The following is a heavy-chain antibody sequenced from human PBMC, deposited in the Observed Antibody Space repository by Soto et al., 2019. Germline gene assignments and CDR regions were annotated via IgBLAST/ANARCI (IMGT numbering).Heavy chain of an antibody. V-gene: IGHV3-23*01. CDR2: SRGSGYSA. CDR1: GFTFSSYA. J-gene: IGHJ4*02. Sequence: EVQLLESGGTLVQPGGSLRLSCAASGFTFSSYAMSWVRQAPGKGLEWLSSSRGSGYSADYADSVKGRFTSSRDNSKNKLYLQMNSLRAEDTAVYYCAKYSEGGGSYRRTFDYWGQGALVTVSS. D-gene: IGHD1-26*01. CDR3: AKYSEGGGSYRRTFDY.